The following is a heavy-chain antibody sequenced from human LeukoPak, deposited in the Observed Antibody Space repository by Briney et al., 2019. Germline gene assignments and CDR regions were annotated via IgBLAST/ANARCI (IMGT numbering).Heavy chain of an antibody. CDR2: IYYSGST. J-gene: IGHJ4*02. Sequence: PWEALSLTCSVSGGSISRYYWSWIRQPRGEGLEWIGYIYYSGSTNYNPSLKSRVTISVATSKNQFSLKLSSVAAADTAVYYCARVNRGVDYNYYFDYWGQGTLVTVSS. CDR3: ARVNRGVDYNYYFDY. D-gene: IGHD5-24*01. CDR1: GGSISRYY. V-gene: IGHV4-59*01.